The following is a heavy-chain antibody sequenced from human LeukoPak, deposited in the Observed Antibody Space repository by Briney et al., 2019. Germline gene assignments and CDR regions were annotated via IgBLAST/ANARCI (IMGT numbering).Heavy chain of an antibody. D-gene: IGHD3-22*01. CDR3: AKGSYYDSSGSFYFDY. Sequence: GGSLRLSCAASGFSFGSSWMDWVRQAPGKGLEWVSGISGSGDNTYYADSVKGRFTISRDNSKNTLYVQVNSLGTEDTAAYYCAKGSYYDSSGSFYFDYWGQGTLVTVSS. V-gene: IGHV3-23*01. CDR1: GFSFGSSW. CDR2: ISGSGDNT. J-gene: IGHJ4*02.